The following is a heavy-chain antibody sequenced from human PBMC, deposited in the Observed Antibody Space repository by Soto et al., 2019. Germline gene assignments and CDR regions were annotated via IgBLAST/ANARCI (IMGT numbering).Heavy chain of an antibody. CDR2: ISGSGGNI. V-gene: IGHV3-23*01. CDR1: GFSFSSYA. CDR3: PQGASYYSYYGMDV. Sequence: EVQLLESGGGLVQPGGSLRLSCAVSGFSFSSYAMSWVRQAPGKGLEWVSTISGSGGNIYYADSVKGRFTITRDNSKNKRHLEKNSPVDDDTAVYYRPQGASYYSYYGMDVWGQGTTVTVSS. J-gene: IGHJ6*02.